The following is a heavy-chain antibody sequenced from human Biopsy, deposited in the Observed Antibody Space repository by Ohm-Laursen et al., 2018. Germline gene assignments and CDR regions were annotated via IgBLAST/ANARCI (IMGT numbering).Heavy chain of an antibody. J-gene: IGHJ4*02. D-gene: IGHD4-17*01. CDR1: GFTFRSYA. CDR2: IDSSAAST. V-gene: IGHV3-23*01. CDR3: ASDLNGDPSAFDY. Sequence: SLRLSCSASGFTFRSYAMSWVRQASGKGLDWVSSIDSSAASTFYADSVKGRFTISRDNSKNTLFLQMNSLRAADTAIYYCASDLNGDPSAFDYWGQGTPVTVSS.